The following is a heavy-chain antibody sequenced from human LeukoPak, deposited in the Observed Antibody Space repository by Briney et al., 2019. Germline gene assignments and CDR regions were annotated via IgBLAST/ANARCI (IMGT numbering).Heavy chain of an antibody. Sequence: ASVKVSCKASGYTFTSYYMHWVRQAPGQGLEWMGIINPSGGSTSYAQKFQGRVTMTRDTSTSTAYMEVSSLRSEDTAVYYCARMDDYYDSSGYYPLFDYWGQGTLVTVSS. CDR1: GYTFTSYY. D-gene: IGHD3-22*01. V-gene: IGHV1-46*01. CDR2: INPSGGST. CDR3: ARMDDYYDSSGYYPLFDY. J-gene: IGHJ4*02.